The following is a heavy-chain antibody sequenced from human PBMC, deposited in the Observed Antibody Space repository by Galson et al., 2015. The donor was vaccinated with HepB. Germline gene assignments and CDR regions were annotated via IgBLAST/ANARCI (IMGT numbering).Heavy chain of an antibody. CDR2: ISKTGSP. Sequence: SLRLSCAASGFTFSNCALHWVRQAPGKGLEWLTLISKTGSPYYAESVRGRFFVSRDDSRNTLYLQMNSLRLDDTAVYYCARDRDCSKSVYNMLPYWGQGTLVTVSS. J-gene: IGHJ4*02. CDR3: ARDRDCSKSVYNMLPY. V-gene: IGHV3-30*04. D-gene: IGHD3-10*02. CDR1: GFTFSNCA.